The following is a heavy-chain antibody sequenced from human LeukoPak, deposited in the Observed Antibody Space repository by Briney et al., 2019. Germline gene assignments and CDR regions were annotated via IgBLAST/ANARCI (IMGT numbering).Heavy chain of an antibody. Sequence: GGSLRLFCAASGFTFSTYTMNWVSQAPGKGLEWVSFISTSSSYIYYADSVKGRFTISRDNAKNSLYLQMNSLRAEDTAVYYCARDFGSSYWGQGTLVTVSS. V-gene: IGHV3-21*01. CDR3: ARDFGSSY. D-gene: IGHD3-10*01. CDR2: ISTSSSYI. J-gene: IGHJ4*02. CDR1: GFTFSTYT.